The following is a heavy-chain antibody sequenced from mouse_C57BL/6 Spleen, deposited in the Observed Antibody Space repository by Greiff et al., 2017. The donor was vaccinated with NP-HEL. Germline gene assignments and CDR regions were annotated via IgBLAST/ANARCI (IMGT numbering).Heavy chain of an antibody. V-gene: IGHV1-52*01. CDR2: IDPSDSET. CDR3: ARQLTGYAMDY. Sequence: VQLQQPGAELVRPGSSVKLSCKASGYTFTSYWMHWVKQRPIQGLEWIGNIDPSDSETHYNQKFKDKATLTVDKSSSTAYMQLSSLPSEDSAVYYCARQLTGYAMDYWGQGTSVTVSS. D-gene: IGHD1-1*01. J-gene: IGHJ4*01. CDR1: GYTFTSYW.